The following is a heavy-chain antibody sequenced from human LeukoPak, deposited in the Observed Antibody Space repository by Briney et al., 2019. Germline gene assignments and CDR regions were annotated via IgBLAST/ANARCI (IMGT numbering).Heavy chain of an antibody. CDR2: IYTSGST. V-gene: IGHV4-4*07. J-gene: IGHJ5*02. Sequence: SETLSLTCTVSGGSISSYYWSWIRQPAGKGLEWIGRIYTSGSTNYNPSLKSRVTMSVDTSKNQFSLKLSSVTAADTAVYYCARGGYYDSSGYFAPDGGWFDPWGQGTLVTVSS. CDR3: ARGGYYDSSGYFAPDGGWFDP. CDR1: GGSISSYY. D-gene: IGHD3-22*01.